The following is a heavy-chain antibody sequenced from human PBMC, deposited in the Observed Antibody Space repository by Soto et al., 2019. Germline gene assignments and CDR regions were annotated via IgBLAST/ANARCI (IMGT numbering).Heavy chain of an antibody. CDR1: GFTFSSYS. V-gene: IGHV3-48*02. CDR3: ARGNSYGYFYYYYGMDV. J-gene: IGHJ6*02. CDR2: ISSSSSTI. Sequence: PGGSLRLSCAASGFTFSSYSMNWVRQAPGKGLEWVSYISSSSSTIYYADSVKGRFTISRDNAKNSLYLQMNSLRDEDTAVYYCARGNSYGYFYYYYGMDVWGQGTTVTVSS. D-gene: IGHD5-18*01.